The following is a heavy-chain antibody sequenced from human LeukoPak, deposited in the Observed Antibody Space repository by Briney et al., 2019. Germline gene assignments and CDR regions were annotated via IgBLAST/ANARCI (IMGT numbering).Heavy chain of an antibody. D-gene: IGHD6-19*01. CDR2: IDWDDDK. CDR1: GFSLSTTGMC. Sequence: SGPTLVNPTQTLTLTCTFSGFSLSTTGMCVSWIRQPPGKALEWLARIDWDDDKYYSTSLKTRLTISKDTSKNQVVLTMTNMDPVDTATYYCARIRRGIAVAGSTQDGFDIWGQGTMVTVSS. V-gene: IGHV2-70*11. CDR3: ARIRRGIAVAGSTQDGFDI. J-gene: IGHJ3*02.